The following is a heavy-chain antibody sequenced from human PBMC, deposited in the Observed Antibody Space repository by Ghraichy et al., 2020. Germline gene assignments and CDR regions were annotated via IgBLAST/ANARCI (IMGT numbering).Heavy chain of an antibody. CDR1: GFTFSSYA. CDR3: ARDRYCTNGACYVGGMDV. J-gene: IGHJ6*02. CDR2: ISYDGSNK. V-gene: IGHV3-30*04. D-gene: IGHD2-8*01. Sequence: LSLTCAASGFTFSSYAMHWVRQAPGKGLEWVAVISYDGSNKYYADSVKGRFTISRDNSKNTLYLQMNSLRAEDTAVYYCARDRYCTNGACYVGGMDVWRRGTTVTVSS.